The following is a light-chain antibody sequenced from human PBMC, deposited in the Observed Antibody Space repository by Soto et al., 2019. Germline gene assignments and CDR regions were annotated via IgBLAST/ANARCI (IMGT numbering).Light chain of an antibody. CDR3: QQYNSYDWT. J-gene: IGKJ1*01. CDR2: DAS. Sequence: DIQMTQSPSTLSASVGDRVTITCRASQSISSWLAWYQQKPGKAPKLLIYDASSLESGVPSRFGGSGSGTEFTLTISSRQPDDFATYYCQQYNSYDWTFGKGTKVKIK. CDR1: QSISSW. V-gene: IGKV1-5*01.